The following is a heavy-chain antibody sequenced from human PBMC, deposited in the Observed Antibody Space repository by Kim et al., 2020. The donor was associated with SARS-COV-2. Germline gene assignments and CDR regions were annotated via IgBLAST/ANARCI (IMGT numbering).Heavy chain of an antibody. CDR1: GGSISSGDCY. Sequence: SETLSLTCTVSGGSISSGDCYWSWLSPHQGLGLECYVYIYCSGSYYYYPYRQTRVTMYVDTSQNPLSLTLSTLTAADTSVCACARRPTTMHVVVDAFDV. CDR2: IYCSGSY. J-gene: IGHJ3*01. V-gene: IGHV4-31*03. CDR3: ARRPTTMHVVVDAFDV. D-gene: IGHD3-22*01.